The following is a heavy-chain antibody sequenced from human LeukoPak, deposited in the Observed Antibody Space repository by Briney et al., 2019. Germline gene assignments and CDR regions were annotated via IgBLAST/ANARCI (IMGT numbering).Heavy chain of an antibody. Sequence: GGSLRLSCAASGFTFSSYAMHWVRQAPGKGLEWVAVVSYDGSNKYYADSVKGRFTISRDNSKNTLYLQMNSLRAEDTAVYYCARGGTTFDYWGQGTLVTVSS. D-gene: IGHD1-1*01. V-gene: IGHV3-30*04. CDR3: ARGGTTFDY. CDR1: GFTFSSYA. CDR2: VSYDGSNK. J-gene: IGHJ4*02.